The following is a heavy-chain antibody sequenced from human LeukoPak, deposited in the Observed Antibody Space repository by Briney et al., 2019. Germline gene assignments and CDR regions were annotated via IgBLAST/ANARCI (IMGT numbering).Heavy chain of an antibody. V-gene: IGHV3-7*04. CDR3: ARGGCYFDY. CDR2: IKQDGREK. Sequence: PGGSLRLSCAASGFTLSDHWMIWVRQAPGKGLKWVAYIKQDGREKYYVDSVKGRFTIYRDNSKNSLYLQMNSLRAEDRYVYYSARGGCYFDYWGQGTLVTAAS. J-gene: IGHJ4*02. D-gene: IGHD6-19*01. CDR1: GFTLSDHW.